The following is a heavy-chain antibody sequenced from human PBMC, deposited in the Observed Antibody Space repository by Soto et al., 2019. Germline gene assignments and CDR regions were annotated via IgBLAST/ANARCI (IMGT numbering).Heavy chain of an antibody. CDR3: ASDVSPDYYDSSGYYPTPGWFDP. V-gene: IGHV1-18*01. CDR2: ISAYNGNT. J-gene: IGHJ5*02. Sequence: QVQLVQSGAEVKKPGASVKVSCKASGYTFTSYGISWVRQAPGQGLEWMGWISAYNGNTNYAQKLQGRVTMTTDTSTSTAYMELRSLRSDDTAVYYCASDVSPDYYDSSGYYPTPGWFDPWGQGTLVTVSS. CDR1: GYTFTSYG. D-gene: IGHD3-22*01.